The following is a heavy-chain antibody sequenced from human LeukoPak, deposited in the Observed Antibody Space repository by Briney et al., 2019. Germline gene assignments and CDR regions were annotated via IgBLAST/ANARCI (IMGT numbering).Heavy chain of an antibody. J-gene: IGHJ6*03. D-gene: IGHD6-13*01. CDR3: ARDPRSLSYSSSWYYYYYYMDV. CDR2: ISSSSYI. Sequence: GGSLRLSCAASGFTFSSYSMNWVRQAPGKGLEWVSSISSSSYIYYADSVKGRFTISRDNAKNSLYLQMNSLRAEDTAVYYCARDPRSLSYSSSWYYYYYYMDVWGKGTTVTISS. V-gene: IGHV3-21*01. CDR1: GFTFSSYS.